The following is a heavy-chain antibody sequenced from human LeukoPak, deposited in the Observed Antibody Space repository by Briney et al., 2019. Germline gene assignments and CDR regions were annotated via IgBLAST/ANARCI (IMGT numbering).Heavy chain of an antibody. CDR2: VNTYGTNT. CDR1: GFTLTNNW. V-gene: IGHV3-74*01. J-gene: IGHJ3*01. CDR3: AREFSPEDAFDL. D-gene: IGHD1-14*01. Sequence: GGSLRLSCTASGFTLTNNWMHWVRQVPGKGLEWVSRVNTYGTNTNYADSVRGRFTISRDNAKNTLYLQMDSLRAEDSAIYYCAREFSPEDAFDLWGQGTRVTVSS.